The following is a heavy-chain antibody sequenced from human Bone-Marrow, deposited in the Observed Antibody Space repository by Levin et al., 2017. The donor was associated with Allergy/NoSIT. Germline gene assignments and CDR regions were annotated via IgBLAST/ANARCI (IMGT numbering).Heavy chain of an antibody. Sequence: GGSLRLSCAVSGFTVYNNYMSWVRQAPGKGLEWVSLIYSGGTTQYADSVKGRFTIPRDSSKNTLYLQMNSRTPEDTAMYYCARNVPLTANGYWGQGTLVTVSS. J-gene: IGHJ4*02. D-gene: IGHD2-8*01. CDR2: IYSGGTT. CDR3: ARNVPLTANGY. CDR1: GFTVYNNY. V-gene: IGHV3-66*01.